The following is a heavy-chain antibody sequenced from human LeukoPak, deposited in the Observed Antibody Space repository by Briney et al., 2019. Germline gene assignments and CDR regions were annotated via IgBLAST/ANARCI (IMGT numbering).Heavy chain of an antibody. CDR2: IYYNGSP. V-gene: IGHV4-39*07. Sequence: SETLSLTCTVSGGSISSSYYYWGWIRQPPGKGLEWIGSIYYNGSPYYTPSLRSRFTMSLDTSKNQFSLKLSSVTAADTAVYYCARGHSTYLAFDYWGQGTLVTVSS. CDR1: GGSISSSYYY. D-gene: IGHD5/OR15-5a*01. J-gene: IGHJ4*02. CDR3: ARGHSTYLAFDY.